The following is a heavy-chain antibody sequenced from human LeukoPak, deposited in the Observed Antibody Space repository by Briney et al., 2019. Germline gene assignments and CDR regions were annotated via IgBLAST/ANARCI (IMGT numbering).Heavy chain of an antibody. D-gene: IGHD2-2*01. Sequence: ASVKVSCKASGYTFTGYYMHWVRQAPGQGLEWMGRINPNSGGTNYAQKFQGRVTMTRDTSISTAYMGLSRLRSDDTAVYYCARQVGGYCSSTSCFWFDPWGQGTLVTVSS. CDR1: GYTFTGYY. V-gene: IGHV1-2*06. J-gene: IGHJ5*02. CDR3: ARQVGGYCSSTSCFWFDP. CDR2: INPNSGGT.